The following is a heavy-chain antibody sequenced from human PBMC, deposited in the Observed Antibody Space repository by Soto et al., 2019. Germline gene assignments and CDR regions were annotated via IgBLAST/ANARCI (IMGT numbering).Heavy chain of an antibody. D-gene: IGHD3-9*01. CDR3: ARLAFFGWSRSKSGTYYMDV. Sequence: GGSLRLSCAASGFTFSSYWMSWVRQAPGKGLEWVANIKQDGSEKYYVDSVKGRFTISRDNAKNSLYLQMNSLRAEDTAVYYCARLAFFGWSRSKSGTYYMDVWGKGTTVTVSS. V-gene: IGHV3-7*01. CDR1: GFTFSSYW. CDR2: IKQDGSEK. J-gene: IGHJ6*03.